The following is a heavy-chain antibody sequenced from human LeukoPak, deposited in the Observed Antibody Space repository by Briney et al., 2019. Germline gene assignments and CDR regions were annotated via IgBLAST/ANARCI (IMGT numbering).Heavy chain of an antibody. Sequence: PGGSLSLLCTASGLNFSRNRMLCARHAPGRGVVCGTFILFDGTNTFYGGSVRCRFTTSRDNSKNTLYLQLSSLASEDTAVYLCATDFDDVNGDYYYTPEYWGRGTLVTVSS. CDR1: GLNFSRNR. CDR3: ATDFDDVNGDYYYTPEY. D-gene: IGHD3-22*01. CDR2: ILFDGTNT. V-gene: IGHV3-30*02. J-gene: IGHJ4*02.